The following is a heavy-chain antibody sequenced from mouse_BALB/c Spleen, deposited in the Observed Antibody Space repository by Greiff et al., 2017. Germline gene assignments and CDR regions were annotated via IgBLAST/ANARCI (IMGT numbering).Heavy chain of an antibody. CDR1: GYTFTSYT. CDR3: ARGYGSSPFDY. J-gene: IGHJ2*01. D-gene: IGHD1-1*01. V-gene: IGHV1-4*01. CDR2: INPSSGYT. Sequence: VHLVESGAELARPGASVKMSCKASGYTFTSYTMHWVKQRPGQGLEWIGYINPSSGYTNYNQKFKDKATLTADKSSSTAYMQLSSLTSEDSAVYYCARGYGSSPFDYWGQGTTLTVSS.